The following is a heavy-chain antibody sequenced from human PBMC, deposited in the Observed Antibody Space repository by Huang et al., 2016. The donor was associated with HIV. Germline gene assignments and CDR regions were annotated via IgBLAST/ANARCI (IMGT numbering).Heavy chain of an antibody. V-gene: IGHV4-34*01. CDR2: INHSGRT. J-gene: IGHJ5*02. Sequence: QVQLQQWGAGLLKPSETLSLTCAVYGGSFSGYYWNWIRQSPGKGLEWIGQINHSGRTNDNPSLKSRVTISVDTSKNQFSLKLNSVTAADTAVYYCAREVMITFGGPFDPWGHGNLVTVSS. D-gene: IGHD3-16*01. CDR3: AREVMITFGGPFDP. CDR1: GGSFSGYY.